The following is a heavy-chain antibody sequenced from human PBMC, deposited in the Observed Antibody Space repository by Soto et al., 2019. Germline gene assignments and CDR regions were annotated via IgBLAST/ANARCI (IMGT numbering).Heavy chain of an antibody. Sequence: EVQLVESGGGLVQPGGSLRLSCAASGFTVSSNYMSWVRQAPGKGLEWVSVIYSGGNTYYADSVKGRFTISRDNSKNTPYLQMISLRAVDTAVYYWAMSQSYGGYSAFDSWGQRSLVTVSS. V-gene: IGHV3-66*01. CDR2: IYSGGNT. CDR1: GFTVSSNY. D-gene: IGHD4-17*01. CDR3: AMSQSYGGYSAFDS. J-gene: IGHJ4*02.